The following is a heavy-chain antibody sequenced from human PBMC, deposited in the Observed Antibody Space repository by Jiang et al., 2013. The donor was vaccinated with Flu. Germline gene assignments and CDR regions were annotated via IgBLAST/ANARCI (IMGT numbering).Heavy chain of an antibody. J-gene: IGHJ4*02. Sequence: VQLVESGGGLVQPGRSLRLSCTASGFRFGDYAVSWLRQAPGKGLEWVGFIRNKLYHGTTDYAASVQGRFTISRDDSKSIAYLQLNSLKTGDTAIYFCARSVIMDVILIARHHDYWGQGTLVTVSS. CDR3: ARSVIMDVILIARHHDY. V-gene: IGHV3-49*03. CDR2: IRNKLYHGTT. D-gene: IGHD3-10*01. CDR1: GFRFGDYA.